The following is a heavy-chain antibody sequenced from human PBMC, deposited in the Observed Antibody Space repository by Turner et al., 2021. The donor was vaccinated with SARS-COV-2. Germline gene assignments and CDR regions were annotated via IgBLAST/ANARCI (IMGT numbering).Heavy chain of an antibody. J-gene: IGHJ2*01. CDR1: GYTFPSYD. D-gene: IGHD2-2*01. Sequence: QVQLVQSGAEVKKPGASVTVSCKASGYTFPSYDINWVRQATGQGLEWMGWMNPNSGNTGYAQKCQGRVTITRNTSISTAYMELSSLRSEDTAVYYCARGGYCSSTSCSPYWYFDLWGRGTLVTVSS. CDR2: MNPNSGNT. CDR3: ARGGYCSSTSCSPYWYFDL. V-gene: IGHV1-8*03.